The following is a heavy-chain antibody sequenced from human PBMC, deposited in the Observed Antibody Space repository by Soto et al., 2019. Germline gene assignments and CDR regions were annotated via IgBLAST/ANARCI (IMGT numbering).Heavy chain of an antibody. V-gene: IGHV4-34*01. J-gene: IGHJ6*02. Sequence: SETLSLTCAVYGGSFRGYYWSWIRQPPGKGLEWIGEINHSGSTNYNPSLKSRVTISVDTSKNQFSLKLSSVTAADTAVYYCARDRIRSNYDYVWGSYRPYYYYGMDVWGQGTTVTVSS. CDR3: ARDRIRSNYDYVWGSYRPYYYYGMDV. D-gene: IGHD3-16*02. CDR1: GGSFRGYY. CDR2: INHSGST.